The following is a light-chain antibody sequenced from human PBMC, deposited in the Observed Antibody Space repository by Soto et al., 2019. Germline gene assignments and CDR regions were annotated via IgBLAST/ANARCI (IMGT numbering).Light chain of an antibody. Sequence: QSALTQPASVSGSLGQSITISCTGTSSDVGGYNYVSWYQHHPGKAPKLMIFDVSNRPSGVSTRFSGSKSGNTASLTISGLQAEDEADYYCGSYTSSNTYVFGTGTKVTVL. J-gene: IGLJ1*01. V-gene: IGLV2-14*03. CDR3: GSYTSSNTYV. CDR2: DVS. CDR1: SSDVGGYNY.